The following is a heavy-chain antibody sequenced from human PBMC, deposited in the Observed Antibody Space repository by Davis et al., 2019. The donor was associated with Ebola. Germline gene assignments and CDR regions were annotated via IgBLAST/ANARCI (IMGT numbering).Heavy chain of an antibody. D-gene: IGHD6-6*01. V-gene: IGHV3-30*18. CDR3: AKDGGSSSSFAMDA. CDR2: ISYDGTNQ. J-gene: IGHJ6*02. CDR1: GFTFSNYG. Sequence: PGGSLRLSCTVSGFTFSNYGMHWVRQAPGKGLEWVTIISYDGTNQFYEESVKGRFTVSRDNSKNTLFLEMKSLRADDSGIYYCAKDGGSSSSFAMDAWGRGTTVIV.